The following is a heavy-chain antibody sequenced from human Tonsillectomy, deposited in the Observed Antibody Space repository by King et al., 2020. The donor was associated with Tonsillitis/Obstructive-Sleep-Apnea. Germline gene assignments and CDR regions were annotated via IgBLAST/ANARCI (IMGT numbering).Heavy chain of an antibody. CDR2: ISSSGSTI. CDR3: ARDRRYAFDI. CDR1: GFTFXSYE. V-gene: IGHV3-48*03. J-gene: IGHJ3*02. Sequence: DVQLVESGGGLVQPGGSLRXSCXASGFTFXSYEMNWVRQAPGKGLEWVSYISSSGSTIYYADSVKGRFTISRDNAKNSLYLQMNSLRAEDTAVYYCARDRRYAFDIWGQGTMVTVSS.